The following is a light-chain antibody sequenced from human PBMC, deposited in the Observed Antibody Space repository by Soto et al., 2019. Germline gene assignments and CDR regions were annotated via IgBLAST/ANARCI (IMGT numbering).Light chain of an antibody. J-gene: IGKJ1*01. CDR3: QQYSIDST. V-gene: IGKV1-5*03. Sequence: DIQMTQSPSTLSASVGDRVTITCRASQNINNWLAWYQQKPGKAPTLLIYRASSLENGVPSRFSGRGSGTDFIFTITRLQPDDFATYCCQQYSIDSTFGQGTKVEIK. CDR2: RAS. CDR1: QNINNW.